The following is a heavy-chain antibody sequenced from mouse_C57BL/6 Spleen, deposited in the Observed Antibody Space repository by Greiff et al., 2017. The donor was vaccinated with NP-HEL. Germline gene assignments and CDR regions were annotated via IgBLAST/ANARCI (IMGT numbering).Heavy chain of an antibody. CDR2: INPSTGGT. CDR1: GYSFTGYY. V-gene: IGHV1-42*01. J-gene: IGHJ2*01. Sequence: EVQLQQSGPELVKPGASVKISCKASGYSFTGYYMNWVKQSPEKSLEWIGEINPSTGGTTYNQKFKAKATLTVDKSSSTAYMQLKSLTSEDSAVYYCARGGLGRLDYWGQGTTLTVSS. CDR3: ARGGLGRLDY. D-gene: IGHD4-1*01.